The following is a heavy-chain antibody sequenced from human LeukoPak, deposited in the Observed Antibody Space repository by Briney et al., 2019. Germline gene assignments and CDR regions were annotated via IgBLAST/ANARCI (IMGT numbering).Heavy chain of an antibody. Sequence: PSETLSLTCTVSGGSISSYYWSWIRQPPGKGLEWIGYIFYSGSTNYNPSLKSRVTISVDTSKNQFSLKLSSVAAADTAVYYCARMVRSSGPFQHWGQGTLVTVSS. J-gene: IGHJ1*01. V-gene: IGHV4-59*01. D-gene: IGHD6-25*01. CDR2: IFYSGST. CDR3: ARMVRSSGPFQH. CDR1: GGSISSYY.